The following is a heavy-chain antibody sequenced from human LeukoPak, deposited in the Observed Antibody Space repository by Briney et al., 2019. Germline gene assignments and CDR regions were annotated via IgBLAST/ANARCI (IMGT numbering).Heavy chain of an antibody. V-gene: IGHV3-30*18. CDR1: GFTFSSYG. CDR2: KSYDGSNK. CDR3: AKWTGHYFDY. Sequence: PGGSLRLSCAASGFTFSSYGMHWVRQAPGKGLEWVAVKSYDGSNKYYADSVKGRFTISRDNSKNTLYLQMNSLRAEDTAVYYCAKWTGHYFDYWGQGTLVTVSS. J-gene: IGHJ4*02. D-gene: IGHD3/OR15-3a*01.